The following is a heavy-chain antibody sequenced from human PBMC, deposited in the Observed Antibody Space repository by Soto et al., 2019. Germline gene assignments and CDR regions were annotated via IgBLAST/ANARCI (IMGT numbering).Heavy chain of an antibody. J-gene: IGHJ3*02. CDR2: IRSKAYGGTT. D-gene: IGHD3-10*01. CDR3: TTTMDHDAFDI. Sequence: PGGSLRLSCTASGFTFGDCAMSWVRQAPGKGLEWVGFIRSKAYGGTTEYAASVKGRFTISRDDSKSIAYLQMNSLKTEDTAVYYCTTTMDHDAFDIWGQGTMVTVSS. CDR1: GFTFGDCA. V-gene: IGHV3-49*04.